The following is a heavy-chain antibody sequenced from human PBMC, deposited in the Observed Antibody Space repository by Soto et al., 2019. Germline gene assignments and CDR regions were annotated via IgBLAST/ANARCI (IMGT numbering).Heavy chain of an antibody. Sequence: EVQLLESGGGLVQPGGSLRLSCAASGFTFSSYAMRWVRQAPVKGLEWVSAISGSGGSTYYADSVKGRFTISRDNSKNTLYLQMNSLSAEETAVYYCGRRGSGSYYDYWGQGPLVTVSS. V-gene: IGHV3-23*01. D-gene: IGHD1-26*01. CDR1: GFTFSSYA. CDR3: GRRGSGSYYDY. CDR2: ISGSGGST. J-gene: IGHJ4*02.